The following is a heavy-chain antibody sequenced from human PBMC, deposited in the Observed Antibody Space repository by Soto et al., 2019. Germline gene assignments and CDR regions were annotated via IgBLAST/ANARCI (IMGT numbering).Heavy chain of an antibody. CDR2: ISYDGSNK. D-gene: IGHD4-17*01. Sequence: GGSLRLSCAASGFTFSSYAMHWVRQAPGKGLEWVAVISYDGSNKYYADSVKGRFTISRDNSKNTLYLQMNSLRAEDTAVYYCAKSTVTTPLPSGYWGQGTLVTVSS. V-gene: IGHV3-30-3*01. J-gene: IGHJ4*02. CDR3: AKSTVTTPLPSGY. CDR1: GFTFSSYA.